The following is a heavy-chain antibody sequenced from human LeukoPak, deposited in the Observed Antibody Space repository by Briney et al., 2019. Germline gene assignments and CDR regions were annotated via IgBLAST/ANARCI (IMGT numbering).Heavy chain of an antibody. CDR2: ISYDGSNK. CDR3: AKSSANGMTYYFGY. J-gene: IGHJ4*02. CDR1: GFTFSSYG. V-gene: IGHV3-30*18. Sequence: GGSLRLSCAASGFTFSSYGMHWVRQAPGKGLEWVAVISYDGSNKYYADSVKGRFTISRDNSKNTLYLQMNSLRAEDTAVYYCAKSSANGMTYYFGYWGQGTLVTVSS.